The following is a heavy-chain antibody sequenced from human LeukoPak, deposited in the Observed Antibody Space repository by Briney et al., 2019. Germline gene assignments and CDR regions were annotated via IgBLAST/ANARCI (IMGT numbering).Heavy chain of an antibody. CDR1: GYTFTSYY. J-gene: IGHJ4*02. D-gene: IGHD6-13*01. CDR2: INPTGGST. V-gene: IGHV1-46*01. CDR3: ARGWQQLVQFDY. Sequence: ASVKVSCEASGYTFTSYYMHWVRQAPGQGLEWMGLINPTGGSTGYAQKFQGRVTMTTDTSTSTAYMELRSLRSDDTAVYYCARGWQQLVQFDYWGQGTLVTVSS.